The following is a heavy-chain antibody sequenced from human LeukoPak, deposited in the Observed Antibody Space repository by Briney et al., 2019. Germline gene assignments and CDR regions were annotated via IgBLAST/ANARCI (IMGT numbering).Heavy chain of an antibody. CDR3: ATNAGPAALDAVDI. D-gene: IGHD2-2*01. CDR2: ILYSGST. J-gene: IGHJ3*02. V-gene: IGHV4-59*08. Sequence: PSEALSLTCTVSGGSISNHYWSWIRQPTGKRLEWIGYILYSGSTNYNPSLKSRVAISVDMSKTQFSLKLSSVTAADTAVYYCATNAGPAALDAVDIWGQGTVVTVS. CDR1: GGSISNHY.